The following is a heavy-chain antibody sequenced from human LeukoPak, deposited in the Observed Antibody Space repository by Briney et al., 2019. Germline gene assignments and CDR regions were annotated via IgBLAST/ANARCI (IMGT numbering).Heavy chain of an antibody. CDR2: IYYSGST. J-gene: IGHJ4*02. CDR3: ARAYSPPQWSPFDY. V-gene: IGHV4-59*12. Sequence: SETLSLTCTVSGGSISSYYWSWIRQPPGKGLEWIGSIYYSGSTYYKPSLKSRVTISLDTSKNQFSLKLSSVTAADTAVYYCARAYSPPQWSPFDYWGQGTLVTVSS. CDR1: GGSISSYY. D-gene: IGHD6-13*01.